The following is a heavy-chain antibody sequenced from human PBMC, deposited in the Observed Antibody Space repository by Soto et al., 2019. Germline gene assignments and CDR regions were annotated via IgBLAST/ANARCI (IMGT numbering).Heavy chain of an antibody. CDR3: AKSIVPKIPGLFDV. D-gene: IGHD3-16*02. J-gene: IGHJ4*02. CDR2: ISYDGYTQ. CDR1: GFVFNAHA. V-gene: IGHV3-30*04. Sequence: GSLRLSCTASGFVFNAHAMHWVRQAPGKGLEWVALISYDGYTQHYADSVRGRFTISRDNSENTLYLQMTTPRTDDTAVYFCAKSIVPKIPGLFDVWGPGTLVTVSS.